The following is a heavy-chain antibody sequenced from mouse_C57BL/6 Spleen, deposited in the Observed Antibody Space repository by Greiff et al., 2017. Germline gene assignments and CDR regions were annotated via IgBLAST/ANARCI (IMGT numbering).Heavy chain of an antibody. CDR2: IHPNSGST. J-gene: IGHJ2*01. V-gene: IGHV1-64*01. Sequence: QVQLQQPGAELVKPGASVKLSCKASGYTFTSYWMHWVKQRPGQGLEWIGMIHPNSGSTNYNEKFTSKATLTVDKSSSTAYMQLSSLTSEDSAVYYCAETAQATGVYFDYWGQGTTLTVSS. D-gene: IGHD3-2*02. CDR3: AETAQATGVYFDY. CDR1: GYTFTSYW.